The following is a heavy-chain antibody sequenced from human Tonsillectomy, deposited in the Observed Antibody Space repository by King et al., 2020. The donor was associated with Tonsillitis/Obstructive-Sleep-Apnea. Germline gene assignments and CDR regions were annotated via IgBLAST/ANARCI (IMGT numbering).Heavy chain of an antibody. CDR2: ISSSSSYI. Sequence: VQLVESGGGLVKPGGSLRLSCAASGFTFSSYSMNWVRQAPGKGLEWVSSISSSSSYIYYADPVKGRFTISRDNAKNSLYLQMNSLRAEDTAVYYCARDMKADYGVDYWGQGTLVTVSS. V-gene: IGHV3-21*01. J-gene: IGHJ4*02. D-gene: IGHD4-17*01. CDR1: GFTFSSYS. CDR3: ARDMKADYGVDY.